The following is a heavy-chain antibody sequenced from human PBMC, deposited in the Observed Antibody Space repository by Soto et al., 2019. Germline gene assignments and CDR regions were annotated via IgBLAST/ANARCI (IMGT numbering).Heavy chain of an antibody. D-gene: IGHD1-1*01. CDR3: ARGPATYYMDV. CDR1: GGSISNYF. Sequence: SETLSLTCRVSGGSISNYFWSWIRQPPGKGLEWIGYIFNSGSTIYSPSLKSRVTLTLDTSKNQFSLRLGSVTVADTAIYYCARGPATYYMDVWGKGTTVTVSS. V-gene: IGHV4-59*01. CDR2: IFNSGST. J-gene: IGHJ6*03.